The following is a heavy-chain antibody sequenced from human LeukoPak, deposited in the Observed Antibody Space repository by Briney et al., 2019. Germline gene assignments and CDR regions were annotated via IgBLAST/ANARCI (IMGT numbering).Heavy chain of an antibody. V-gene: IGHV4-4*02. CDR2: IYQSGST. CDR1: GGSISSSNW. CDR3: ARGESYYGSGSHPYYYYYMDV. Sequence: SGTLSLTCAVSGGSISSSNWWSWVRQPRGKGLEWIGEIYQSGSTNYNPSLKSRVTISVDKSKNQFSLKLSSVTAADTAVYYCARGESYYGSGSHPYYYYYMDVWGKGTTVTISS. J-gene: IGHJ6*03. D-gene: IGHD3-10*01.